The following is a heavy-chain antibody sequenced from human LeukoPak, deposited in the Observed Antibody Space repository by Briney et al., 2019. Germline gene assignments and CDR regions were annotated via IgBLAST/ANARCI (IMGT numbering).Heavy chain of an antibody. J-gene: IGHJ4*02. CDR3: ASAKWYYYDTSDYQTPDVRSGFDY. CDR2: IYSGGST. D-gene: IGHD3-22*01. CDR1: GFTVSSNY. Sequence: AGGSLRLSCAASGFTVSSNYMNWVRQAPGKGLEWVSVIYSGGSTYYADSVEGRFTISRDNSKNTLYLQMNSLRAEDTAVYYCASAKWYYYDTSDYQTPDVRSGFDYWGQGTLVTVSS. V-gene: IGHV3-66*01.